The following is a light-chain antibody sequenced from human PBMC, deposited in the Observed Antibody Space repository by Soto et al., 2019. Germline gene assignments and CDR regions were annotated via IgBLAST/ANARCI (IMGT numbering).Light chain of an antibody. Sequence: DIQVTQSPPTLSASVGDRVTITCRASQTISTWMAWYQQKPGKAPKLLVYDASTLQSGVASRFSGSGSETEFTLIISGLQPDDSATYYCQQYTNTNNPWTFGQGTKVDIK. J-gene: IGKJ1*01. V-gene: IGKV1-5*01. CDR3: QQYTNTNNPWT. CDR1: QTISTW. CDR2: DAS.